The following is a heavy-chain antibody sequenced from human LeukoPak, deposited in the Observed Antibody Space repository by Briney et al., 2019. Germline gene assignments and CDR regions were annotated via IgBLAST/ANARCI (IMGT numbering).Heavy chain of an antibody. CDR3: ATTLRLVTNAFDI. Sequence: GESLKISCKGSGYSFTSYWIGWVRQMPGKGLEWMGIIYPGDSDTRYSPSFQGQVTISADKSISTAYLQWSSLKASDTAMYYCATTLRLVTNAFDIWGQGTMVTVSS. D-gene: IGHD3-9*01. V-gene: IGHV5-51*01. J-gene: IGHJ3*02. CDR2: IYPGDSDT. CDR1: GYSFTSYW.